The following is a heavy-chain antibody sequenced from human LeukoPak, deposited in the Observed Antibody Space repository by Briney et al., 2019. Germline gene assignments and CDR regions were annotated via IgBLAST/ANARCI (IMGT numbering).Heavy chain of an antibody. CDR2: ISGSGGST. Sequence: GGSLRLSCAASGFTFSSYAMSWVRQAPGKGLEWVSAISGSGGSTYYADSVKGRFTISRDNSKNTLYLQMNSLRAEDTAVYYCAKARFLEWLKNYYMDVWGKGTTVTVSS. V-gene: IGHV3-23*01. CDR1: GFTFSSYA. J-gene: IGHJ6*03. CDR3: AKARFLEWLKNYYMDV. D-gene: IGHD3-3*01.